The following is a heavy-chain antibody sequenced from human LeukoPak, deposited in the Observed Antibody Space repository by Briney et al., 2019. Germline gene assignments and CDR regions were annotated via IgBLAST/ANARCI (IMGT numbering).Heavy chain of an antibody. CDR1: GDSINTHY. V-gene: IGHV4-4*07. Sequence: SETLSLTCTVSGDSINTHYWNWIRQAAGKRLEWLGRIYFTGSTNYNPSLHSRISLSMDTSKNQLSLRLRSVTAADTATYYCARAGDRDYFHIDSWGQGTLITVSS. CDR2: IYFTGST. J-gene: IGHJ4*02. CDR3: ARAGDRDYFHIDS. D-gene: IGHD4/OR15-4a*01.